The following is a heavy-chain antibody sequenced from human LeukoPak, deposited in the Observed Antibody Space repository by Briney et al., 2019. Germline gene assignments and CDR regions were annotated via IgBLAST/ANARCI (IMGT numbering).Heavy chain of an antibody. CDR2: INPNNAGT. V-gene: IGHV1-2*02. Sequence: GASVKVSCKVSGYTLTELSMHWVRQAPGQGLEWMGWINPNNAGTNYAQKFQGRVTMTRDTSISTAYMELSRLRSDDTAVYYCARGVGVTDYWGQGTLVTVSS. CDR1: GYTLTELS. J-gene: IGHJ4*02. CDR3: ARGVGVTDY. D-gene: IGHD1-26*01.